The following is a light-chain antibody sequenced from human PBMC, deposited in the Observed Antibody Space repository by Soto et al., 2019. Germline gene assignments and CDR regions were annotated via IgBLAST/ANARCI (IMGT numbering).Light chain of an antibody. CDR2: DAS. CDR1: QSISSW. Sequence: DIKVTQSPSTLSASVGDRVTLTCRASQSISSWLAWYQQKPGKAPELLIYDASSLESGVPSRFSGSGSGTEFTLTISSLQPDDFATYYCQQYNSYSFGQGTKV. J-gene: IGKJ1*01. CDR3: QQYNSYS. V-gene: IGKV1-5*01.